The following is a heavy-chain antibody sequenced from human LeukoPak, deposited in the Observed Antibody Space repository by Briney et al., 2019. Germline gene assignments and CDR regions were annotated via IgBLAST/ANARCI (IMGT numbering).Heavy chain of an antibody. V-gene: IGHV1-24*01. CDR3: ATGYYGSGSYFYYYYGMDV. CDR1: GYTLTELS. CDR2: FDPEDGDT. J-gene: IGHJ6*02. D-gene: IGHD3-10*01. Sequence: GASVKVSCKVSGYTLTELSMHWVRQAPGKGLEWMGGFDPEDGDTIYAQKFQGRVTMTEDTSTDTAYMELSSLRSEDTAVYYCATGYYGSGSYFYYYYGMDVWGQGTTVTVSS.